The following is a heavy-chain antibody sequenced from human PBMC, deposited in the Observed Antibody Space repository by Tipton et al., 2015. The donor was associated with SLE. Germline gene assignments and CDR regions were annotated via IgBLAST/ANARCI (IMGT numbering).Heavy chain of an antibody. CDR3: IRYYSSSWTSLGY. CDR1: GYTSGDYA. J-gene: IGHJ4*02. CDR2: IRSKAFGVTT. D-gene: IGHD6-13*01. Sequence: SLRLSCTASGYTSGDYAMSWVRQAPGKGLEWVGFIRSKAFGVTTEYAASVKGRFTISRDDSKSVAYLQMNSLKTEDTAVYYCIRYYSSSWTSLGYWGQGTLVTVSS. V-gene: IGHV3-49*04.